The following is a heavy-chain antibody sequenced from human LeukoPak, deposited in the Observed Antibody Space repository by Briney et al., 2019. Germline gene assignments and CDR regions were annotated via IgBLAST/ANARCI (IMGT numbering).Heavy chain of an antibody. CDR1: GYTFTGYY. D-gene: IGHD2-2*01. Sequence: ASVKVSCKASGYTFTGYYMHWVRQAPGQGLEWMGWISAYNGNTNYAQKLQGRVTMTTDTSTSTAYMELRSLRSDDTAVYYCAREGYCSSTSCFGIRGMDVWGQGTTVTVSS. V-gene: IGHV1-18*04. CDR3: AREGYCSSTSCFGIRGMDV. CDR2: ISAYNGNT. J-gene: IGHJ6*02.